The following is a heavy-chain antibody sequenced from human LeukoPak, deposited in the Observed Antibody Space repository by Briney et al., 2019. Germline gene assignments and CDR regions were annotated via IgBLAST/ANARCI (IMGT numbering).Heavy chain of an antibody. J-gene: IGHJ4*02. Sequence: GGSLRLSCAASGFTFSSYGMHWVRRAPGKGLEWVAFIRYDGSNKYYADSVKGRFTISRDNSKNTLYLQMNSLRAEDTAVHYCAKDQHQHIVVVIASDYFDYWGQGTLVTVSS. CDR2: IRYDGSNK. CDR3: AKDQHQHIVVVIASDYFDY. CDR1: GFTFSSYG. D-gene: IGHD2-21*01. V-gene: IGHV3-30*02.